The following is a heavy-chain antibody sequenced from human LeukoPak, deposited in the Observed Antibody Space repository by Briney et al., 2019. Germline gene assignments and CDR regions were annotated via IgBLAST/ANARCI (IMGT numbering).Heavy chain of an antibody. J-gene: IGHJ4*02. Sequence: ASVKVSCMASGYTFTDYYMHWVRQAPGQGLEWMGRINPNSGGTNYVQKFQGRVTMTRDTSISTAYMELSRLKSDDTAVYYCARVRFYDSSGYSLINPWGQGTLVTVSS. CDR2: INPNSGGT. V-gene: IGHV1-2*06. CDR3: ARVRFYDSSGYSLINP. D-gene: IGHD3-22*01. CDR1: GYTFTDYY.